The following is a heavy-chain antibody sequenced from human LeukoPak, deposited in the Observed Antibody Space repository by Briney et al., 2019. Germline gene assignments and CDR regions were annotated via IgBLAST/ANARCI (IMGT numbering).Heavy chain of an antibody. Sequence: GASVKVSCKASGYTFTGYYMHWVRQAPGQGLEWMGWINPNSGGTNYAQKFQGRVTMTRDTSISTAYMELSRLRSDDTAVYYCASVRGISSSPWSEGYYWGQGTLVTVSS. V-gene: IGHV1-2*02. CDR2: INPNSGGT. D-gene: IGHD6-6*01. J-gene: IGHJ4*02. CDR1: GYTFTGYY. CDR3: ASVRGISSSPWSEGYY.